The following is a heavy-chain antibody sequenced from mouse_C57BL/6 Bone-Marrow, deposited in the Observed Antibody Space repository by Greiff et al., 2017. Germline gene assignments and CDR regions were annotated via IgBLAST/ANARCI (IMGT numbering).Heavy chain of an antibody. CDR3: AGQWSDCKGGSWYYFDY. Sequence: VQLQQSGAELARPGASVKLSCKASGYTFTSYGISWVKQRTGQGLEWIGEIYPRSGNTYYNEKFKGKATLTADKSSSTAYMELRSLTSESSAVYYGAGQWSDCKGGSWYYFDYWGQGTTLTVAS. CDR1: GYTFTSYG. CDR2: IYPRSGNT. J-gene: IGHJ2*01. V-gene: IGHV1-81*01. D-gene: IGHD1-1*02.